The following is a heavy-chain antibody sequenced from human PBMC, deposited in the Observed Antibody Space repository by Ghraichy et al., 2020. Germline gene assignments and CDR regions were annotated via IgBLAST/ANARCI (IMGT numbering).Heavy chain of an antibody. CDR2: INGDNVNT. CDR1: GYTFSTYA. D-gene: IGHD3-3*01. V-gene: IGHV1-3*01. Sequence: ASVKVSCKASGYTFSTYAIHWVRQAPGQRLEWMGWINGDNVNTEYSQKFQGRVTITRDTSASTAYLELSSLRSEDTAVYYCVRESGLGGARDYWGQGTLVTVSS. CDR3: VRESGLGGARDY. J-gene: IGHJ4*02.